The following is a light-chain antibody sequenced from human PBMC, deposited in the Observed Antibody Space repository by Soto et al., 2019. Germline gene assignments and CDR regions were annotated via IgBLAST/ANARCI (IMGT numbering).Light chain of an antibody. CDR1: QSISTR. Sequence: DIQRTQSPSTLSASVWARVPITCRASQSISTRLAWYQQKPGKDPKLLIYDASSLESGVPSRFSGSASGTEFTLTISSLQPDDFATYYCQQYNSYSTFGQGTKVEIK. CDR2: DAS. J-gene: IGKJ1*01. CDR3: QQYNSYST. V-gene: IGKV1-5*01.